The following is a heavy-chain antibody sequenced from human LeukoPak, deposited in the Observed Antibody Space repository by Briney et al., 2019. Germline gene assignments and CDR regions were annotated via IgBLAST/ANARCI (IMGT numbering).Heavy chain of an antibody. V-gene: IGHV3-21*01. J-gene: IGHJ3*02. D-gene: IGHD2-21*01. CDR2: ISSSSSYI. CDR3: ARTFWGSIADDASDI. Sequence: GGSLRLSCAASGFTFSSYSMSWVRQAPGKGLEWVSSISSSSSYIYYADSVKGRFTISRDNAKNSLYLQMNSLRAEDTAVYYCARTFWGSIADDASDIWGQGTMVTVSS. CDR1: GFTFSSYS.